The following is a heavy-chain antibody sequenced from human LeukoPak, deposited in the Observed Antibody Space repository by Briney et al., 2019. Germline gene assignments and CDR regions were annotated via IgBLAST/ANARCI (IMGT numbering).Heavy chain of an antibody. V-gene: IGHV1-46*01. CDR2: INPSGGST. CDR3: ARQGFNTIFGVVHYFDY. CDR1: GYTFTSYY. D-gene: IGHD3-3*01. J-gene: IGHJ4*02. Sequence: ASVKVSCKASGYTFTSYYMRWVRQAPGQGLEWMGIINPSGGSTSYAQKFQGRVTMTRDTSTSTVYMELSSLRSEDTAVYYCARQGFNTIFGVVHYFDYWGQGTLVTVSS.